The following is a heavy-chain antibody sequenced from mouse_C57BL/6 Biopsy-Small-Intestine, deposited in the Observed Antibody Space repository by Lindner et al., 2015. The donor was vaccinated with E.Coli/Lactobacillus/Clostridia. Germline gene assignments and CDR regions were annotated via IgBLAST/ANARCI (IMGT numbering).Heavy chain of an antibody. D-gene: IGHD1-1*01. CDR3: ARSGVYSSGGFAY. CDR1: GYSFTDYY. CDR2: INPRTGGT. V-gene: IGHV1-42*01. Sequence: QLQESGPELVKPGASVKISCKASGYSFTDYYMHWVKQSPEKSLEWIGEINPRTGGTTYSQKFKAKATLTVDKSSSTAYMQLKSLTSEDSAVYYCARSGVYSSGGFAYWGQGTLVTASA. J-gene: IGHJ3*01.